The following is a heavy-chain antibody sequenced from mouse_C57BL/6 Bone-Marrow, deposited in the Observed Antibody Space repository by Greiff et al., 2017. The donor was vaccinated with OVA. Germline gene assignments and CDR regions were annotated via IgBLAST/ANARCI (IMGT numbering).Heavy chain of an antibody. CDR1: GFTFTDYY. CDR2: IRNKANGYTT. J-gene: IGHJ2*01. CDR3: ARYIYYGSSYHFDY. Sequence: EVKLVESGGGLVQPGGSLSLSCAASGFTFTDYYMSWVRQPPGKALEWLGFIRNKANGYTTEYSASVKGRFTISRDNSQSILYLQMNALRAEDSATYYCARYIYYGSSYHFDYWGQGTTLTVSS. V-gene: IGHV7-3*01. D-gene: IGHD1-1*01.